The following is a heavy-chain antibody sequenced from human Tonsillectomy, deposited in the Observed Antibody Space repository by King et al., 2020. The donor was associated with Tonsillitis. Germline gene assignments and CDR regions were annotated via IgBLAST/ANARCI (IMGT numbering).Heavy chain of an antibody. V-gene: IGHV3-33*01. CDR3: ARVPPKTSGSYNPYYGMDV. Sequence: VQLVESGGGVVQPGRSLRLSCAASGFTFSSYGMHWVRQAPGKGLEWVAVIWYDGSNKYYADSVKGRFTISRDNSKNTLYLQMNSLRAEDTAVYYCARVPPKTSGSYNPYYGMDVWGQGTTVTVSS. CDR1: GFTFSSYG. J-gene: IGHJ6*02. D-gene: IGHD1-26*01. CDR2: IWYDGSNK.